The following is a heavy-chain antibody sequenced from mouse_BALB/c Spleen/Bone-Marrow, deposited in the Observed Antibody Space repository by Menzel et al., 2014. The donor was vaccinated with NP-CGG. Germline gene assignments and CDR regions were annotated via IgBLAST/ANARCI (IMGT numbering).Heavy chain of an antibody. CDR2: INPNNSDT. CDR3: ARFGYYD. J-gene: IGHJ2*01. Sequence: EVQLQQAGPELVKPWASVKRSCNASVYTFTDLYMKWVKHRHGKSLEWIGDINPNNSDTFYNQKFKGKATLTVDKSSSTDFMQLNSMTSEETAVYYCARFGYYDWGQGPTPKVSS. V-gene: IGHV1-18*01. CDR1: VYTFTDLY. D-gene: IGHD2-3*01.